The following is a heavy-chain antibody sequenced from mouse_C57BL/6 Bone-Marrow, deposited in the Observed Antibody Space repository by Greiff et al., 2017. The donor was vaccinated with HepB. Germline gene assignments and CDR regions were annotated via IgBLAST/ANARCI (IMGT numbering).Heavy chain of an antibody. CDR2: IDPNSGGT. J-gene: IGHJ1*03. CDR3: ARSAAAWYFDV. V-gene: IGHV1-72*01. Sequence: QVHLQQPGAELVKPGASVTLSCQAPGYTFTSSWLPWVKQRPGRGLEWIGRIDPNSGGTKYTEKFKSKATLTVDKPSSTAYMQLSSLTSEDSAVYYCARSAAAWYFDVWGTGTTVTVSS. CDR1: GYTFTSSW.